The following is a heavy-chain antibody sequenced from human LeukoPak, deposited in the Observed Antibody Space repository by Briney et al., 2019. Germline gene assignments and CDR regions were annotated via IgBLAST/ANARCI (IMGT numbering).Heavy chain of an antibody. D-gene: IGHD2-2*02. CDR3: ARTAPAAIYWFDP. Sequence: GGSLRLSCAASGFTFGSYAMTWVRQAPGKGLEWVSGISGSGGSTYYPDSVKGRFTISRDNSKNTLYLQMSSLRAEDTAVYYCARTAPAAIYWFDPWGQGTLVTVSS. J-gene: IGHJ5*02. CDR2: ISGSGGST. CDR1: GFTFGSYA. V-gene: IGHV3-23*01.